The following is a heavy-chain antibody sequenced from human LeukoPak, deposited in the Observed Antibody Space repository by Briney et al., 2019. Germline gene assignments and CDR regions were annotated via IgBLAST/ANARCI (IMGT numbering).Heavy chain of an antibody. CDR1: GGSISRYY. CDR2: IYYSGST. CDR3: AREAYCGGDCYYFDY. V-gene: IGHV4-59*01. Sequence: SETLSLTCPVSGGSISRYYWSWLGQPPGKGLAGIGYIYYSGSTNYNPSLKRRVTISVDTSKNQFSLKLSSVAAADTAVYYCAREAYCGGDCYYFDYWGQGTLVTVSS. J-gene: IGHJ4*02. D-gene: IGHD2-21*02.